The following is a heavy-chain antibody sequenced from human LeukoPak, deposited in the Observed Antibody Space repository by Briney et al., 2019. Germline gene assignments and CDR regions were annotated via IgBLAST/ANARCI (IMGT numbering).Heavy chain of an antibody. Sequence: PGGSLRLSCAASGFSISDHFMLWVRQGPGKGLMWVLRIDRDGCEINYADSVKGRFTISRDNAKNTLYLQMNSLRDEDTAVYYCARHIRAAAFDPWGQGTLVTVSS. CDR2: IDRDGCEI. V-gene: IGHV3-74*01. CDR3: ARHIRAAAFDP. D-gene: IGHD6-13*01. CDR1: GFSISDHF. J-gene: IGHJ5*02.